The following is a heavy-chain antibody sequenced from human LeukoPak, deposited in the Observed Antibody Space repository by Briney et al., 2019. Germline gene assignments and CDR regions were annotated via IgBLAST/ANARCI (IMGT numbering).Heavy chain of an antibody. CDR2: INPNSGGT. D-gene: IGHD6-13*01. Sequence: ASVKVSCKASGYTFTCYYMHWVRQAPGQGREGMGWINPNSGGTNYAQKFQGRVTMTRDTSISTAYMELSRLRSDDTAVYYCAIDDRKSSSRLLDPWGQGTLVTVSS. J-gene: IGHJ5*02. CDR1: GYTFTCYY. V-gene: IGHV1-2*02. CDR3: AIDDRKSSSRLLDP.